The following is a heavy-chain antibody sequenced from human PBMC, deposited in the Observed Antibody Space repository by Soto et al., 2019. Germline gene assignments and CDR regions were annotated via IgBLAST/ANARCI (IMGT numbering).Heavy chain of an antibody. CDR3: ARAGCDGGSCYTLVGLRYGMDV. Sequence: QVQLVESGGGVVQPGRSLRLSCAASGFTFSSYAMYWVRQAPGKGLEWMTVISYDGNNKYYADSVKGRFTISRDNSKXTXXXQXXGLRAEDTAVYYCARAGCDGGSCYTLVGLRYGMDVWGQGTTVTVSS. CDR2: ISYDGNNK. J-gene: IGHJ6*02. CDR1: GFTFSSYA. D-gene: IGHD2-15*01. V-gene: IGHV3-30-3*01.